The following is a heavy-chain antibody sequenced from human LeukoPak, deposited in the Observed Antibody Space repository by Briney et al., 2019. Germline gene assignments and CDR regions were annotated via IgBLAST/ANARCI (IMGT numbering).Heavy chain of an antibody. CDR1: GYTFTGYY. J-gene: IGHJ5*02. CDR2: INPNSGGT. Sequence: ASVKVSCKASGYTFTGYYMHWVRQAPGQGLEWMGWINPNSGGTNYAQKFQGRVTMTRDMSTSTVYMELSSLRSEDTAVYYCARAPEYDSSGYPSDPWGQGTLVTVSS. CDR3: ARAPEYDSSGYPSDP. V-gene: IGHV1-2*02. D-gene: IGHD3-22*01.